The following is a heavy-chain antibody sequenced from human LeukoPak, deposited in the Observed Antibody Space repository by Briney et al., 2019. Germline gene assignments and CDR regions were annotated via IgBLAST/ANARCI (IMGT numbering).Heavy chain of an antibody. V-gene: IGHV3-48*03. J-gene: IGHJ4*02. CDR3: AKEHYDSSGHADY. D-gene: IGHD3-22*01. CDR1: GFTFSSYE. CDR2: ISYSGSTT. Sequence: PGGSLRLSCAASGFTFSSYEMHWVRQAPGKGLEWVSSISYSGSTTYYADSVKGRFTISRDNSKNTLYLQMNSLRAEDTAVYYCAKEHYDSSGHADYWGQGTLVTVSS.